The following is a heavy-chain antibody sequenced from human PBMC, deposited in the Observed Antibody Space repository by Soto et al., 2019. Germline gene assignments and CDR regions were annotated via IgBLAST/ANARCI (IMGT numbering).Heavy chain of an antibody. V-gene: IGHV3-23*01. CDR2: ISGSGGTT. D-gene: IGHD3-16*01. CDR1: GFTFSSYA. Sequence: EVQLLESGGGLVQPGGSLRLSCAASGFTFSSYAMSWVRQAPGKGLEWVSAISGSGGTTYYADSVKGRFTFSRDNSKNTLYLQMYSLRAEDVALPYCTNPANGTFSPFDIWGQGTMVTVSS. CDR3: TNPANGTFSPFDI. J-gene: IGHJ3*02.